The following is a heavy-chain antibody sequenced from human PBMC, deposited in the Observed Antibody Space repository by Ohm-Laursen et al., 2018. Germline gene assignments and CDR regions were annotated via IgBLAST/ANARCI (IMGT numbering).Heavy chain of an antibody. J-gene: IGHJ4*02. CDR2: ISWNSGSI. CDR1: GFTFDDYA. V-gene: IGHV3-9*01. Sequence: SLRLSCSASGFTFDDYAMHWVRQAPGKGLEWVSGISWNSGSIGYADSVKGRFTISRDNSKNMLYLQMNSLRAEDTAIYYCAKGSRTSGWPNWGQGTLVTVSS. D-gene: IGHD6-19*01. CDR3: AKGSRTSGWPN.